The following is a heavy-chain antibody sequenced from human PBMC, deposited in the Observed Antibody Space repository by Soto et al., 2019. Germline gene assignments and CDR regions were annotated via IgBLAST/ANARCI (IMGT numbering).Heavy chain of an antibody. J-gene: IGHJ6*02. CDR2: TYYRSKWYN. CDR3: AREGPGSYYYYYYGMDV. Sequence: SQTLSLTCAISGDSVSSYSAAWNWIRQSPSGGLEWLGRTYYRSKWYNDYAVSVKSRITINPDTSKNQFSLQLNSVTPEDTAVYYCAREGPGSYYYYYYGMDVWGQGTTVTVSS. CDR1: GDSVSSYSAA. V-gene: IGHV6-1*01.